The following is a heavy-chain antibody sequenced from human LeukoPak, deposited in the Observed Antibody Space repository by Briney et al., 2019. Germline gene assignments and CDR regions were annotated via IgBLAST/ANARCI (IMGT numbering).Heavy chain of an antibody. Sequence: PGGSLRLSCAASGFTFSSYWMHWVRQAPGKGLVWVSRINSDGSSTSYADSVKGRFTISRDNARNSLSLQMNSLRAEDTAVYYCAREDEGSDNYGMDVWGQGTTVTVSS. D-gene: IGHD6-19*01. CDR3: AREDEGSDNYGMDV. V-gene: IGHV3-74*01. CDR1: GFTFSSYW. J-gene: IGHJ6*02. CDR2: INSDGSST.